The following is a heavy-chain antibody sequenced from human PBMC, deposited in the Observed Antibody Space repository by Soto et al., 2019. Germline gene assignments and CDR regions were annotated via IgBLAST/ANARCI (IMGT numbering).Heavy chain of an antibody. J-gene: IGHJ4*02. CDR1: GGSISSGGYY. V-gene: IGHV4-31*03. Sequence: PSETLSLTCTVSGGSISSGGYYWSWIRQHPGKGLEWIGYIYYSGSTYYNPSLKSRVTISVDTSKNQFSLKLSSVTAADTAVYYCARDYDSSGYYVYWGQGTLVTVSS. D-gene: IGHD3-22*01. CDR3: ARDYDSSGYYVY. CDR2: IYYSGST.